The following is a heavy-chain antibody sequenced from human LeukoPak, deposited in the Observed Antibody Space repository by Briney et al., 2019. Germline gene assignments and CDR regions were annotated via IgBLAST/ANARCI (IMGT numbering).Heavy chain of an antibody. J-gene: IGHJ4*02. D-gene: IGHD3-3*01. CDR3: ARDGGYDFWSGYYQDY. CDR1: GGTFSSYA. CDR2: IIPIFGTA. V-gene: IGHV1-69*13. Sequence: SVKVSCKASGGTFSSYAISWVRQAPGQGLEWMGGIIPIFGTANYAQKFQGRVTITADESTSTAYMELNSLRAEDTAVYYCARDGGYDFWSGYYQDYWGQGTLVTVSS.